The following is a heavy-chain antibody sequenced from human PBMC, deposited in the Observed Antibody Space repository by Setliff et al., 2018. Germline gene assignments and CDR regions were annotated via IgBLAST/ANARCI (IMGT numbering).Heavy chain of an antibody. CDR2: ISAYNGNT. J-gene: IGHJ4*02. V-gene: IGHV1-18*01. Sequence: ASVKVSCKASGYTFTSFDISWVRQAPGQGLEWMGWISAYNGNTNYAQKLQGRVTMTEDTSTDTAYMELSSLRSEDTAMYYCAIIGPDSSGYYWIFDYWGQGTLVTVSS. CDR1: GYTFTSFD. D-gene: IGHD3-22*01. CDR3: AIIGPDSSGYYWIFDY.